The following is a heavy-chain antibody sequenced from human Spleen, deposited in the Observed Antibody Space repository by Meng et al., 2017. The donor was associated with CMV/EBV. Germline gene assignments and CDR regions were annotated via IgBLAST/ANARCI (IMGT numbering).Heavy chain of an antibody. D-gene: IGHD3-3*01. J-gene: IGHJ5*02. CDR1: GDSISSTKYY. CDR3: ARDQYFDFWSGFYP. Sequence: SETLSLTCTVSGDSISSTKYYWGWTRQPPGKGLEWIGSIYYSGGTYYNPSLKSRVSISVDTSKNQFSLKLSSVTAADTAVYYCARDQYFDFWSGFYPWGQGTLVTVSS. CDR2: IYYSGGT. V-gene: IGHV4-39*07.